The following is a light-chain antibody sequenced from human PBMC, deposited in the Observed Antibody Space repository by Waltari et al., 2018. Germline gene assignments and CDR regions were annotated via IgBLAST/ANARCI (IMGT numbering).Light chain of an antibody. CDR3: QQTYSVPLT. CDR2: DAS. J-gene: IGKJ4*01. V-gene: IGKV1-39*01. Sequence: DIQVTQSPSSLSASVGDRVIITCRTSQTITNYLNWYQQKPGKAPQLLIYDASNLQSGVPSIFSGSGSGTDFTLTISSLQPDDFATYFCQQTYSVPLTFGGGTRVEIK. CDR1: QTITNY.